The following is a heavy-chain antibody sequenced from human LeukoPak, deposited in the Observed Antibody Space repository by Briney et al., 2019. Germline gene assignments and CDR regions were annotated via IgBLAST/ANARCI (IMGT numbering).Heavy chain of an antibody. D-gene: IGHD2-2*01. CDR1: GGSFSGYY. Sequence: SETLSLTCAVYGGSFSGYYWSWIRQPPGKGLEWIGEINHSGSTNYNPSLKSRVTISVDTSKNQFSLKLSSVTAADTAVYYCARQGIVVAPAAMVPPFAFDYWGQGTLVTVSS. V-gene: IGHV4-34*01. CDR2: INHSGST. J-gene: IGHJ4*02. CDR3: ARQGIVVAPAAMVPPFAFDY.